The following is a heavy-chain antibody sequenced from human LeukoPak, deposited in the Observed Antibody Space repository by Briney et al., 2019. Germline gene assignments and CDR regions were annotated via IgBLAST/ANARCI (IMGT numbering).Heavy chain of an antibody. CDR2: IDPNSGGI. D-gene: IGHD3-16*01. CDR3: AREISPMIRLGGDYYYYGMDV. V-gene: IGHV1-2*06. J-gene: IGHJ6*02. CDR1: GYTFTGFY. Sequence: ASLKVSCKASGYTFTGFYIHWVRQAPGQGLEWMGPIDPNSGGIKHAQKFQDRVTMTRDTSIVTASMELSRLTSGDTAIYFCAREISPMIRLGGDYYYYGMDVWGRGTTVTVSS.